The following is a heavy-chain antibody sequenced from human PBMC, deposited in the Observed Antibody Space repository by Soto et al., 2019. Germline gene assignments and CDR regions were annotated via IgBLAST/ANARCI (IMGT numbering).Heavy chain of an antibody. J-gene: IGHJ6*02. CDR2: IYPGDSDT. CDR1: GYSFTSYW. Sequence: PGESLKISCKGSGYSFTSYWIGWVRQMPGKGLEWMGIIYPGDSDTRYSPSFQGQVTISADKSISTAYLQWSSLKASDTAMYYCARQPTRDYYDRKWAHDYYYYYGMDVWGQGTTVTVSS. V-gene: IGHV5-51*01. D-gene: IGHD3-22*01. CDR3: ARQPTRDYYDRKWAHDYYYYYGMDV.